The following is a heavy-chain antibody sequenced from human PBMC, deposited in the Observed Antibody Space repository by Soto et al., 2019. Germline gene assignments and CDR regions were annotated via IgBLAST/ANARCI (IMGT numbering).Heavy chain of an antibody. CDR2: IYYSGST. CDR1: GGSISSYY. D-gene: IGHD2-15*01. V-gene: IGHV4-59*08. J-gene: IGHJ4*02. CDR3: ARRYGGTFDY. Sequence: QVQLQESGPGLVKPSEILSLTCTASGGSISSYYWSWIRQPPGKGLEWIGYIYYSGSTNYNPSLKSRVNISVDTSKNQFSLKLSSVTAADTAVYYCARRYGGTFDYWGQGTLVTVSS.